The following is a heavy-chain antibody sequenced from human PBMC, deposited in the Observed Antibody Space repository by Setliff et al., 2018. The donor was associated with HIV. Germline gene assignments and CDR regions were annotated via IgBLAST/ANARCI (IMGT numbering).Heavy chain of an antibody. CDR3: GRHFNVATDI. D-gene: IGHD3-3*02. J-gene: IGHJ3*02. Sequence: SETLSLTCTVSGGSINSGSYYWTWIRQPAGKGLEWIGHIYTSGSTNYNPSLQSRVTMSVDTSKNQFSLRLSSVTAADTAVYYCGRHFNVATDIWGQGTMVTVSS. CDR2: IYTSGST. CDR1: GGSINSGSYY. V-gene: IGHV4-61*09.